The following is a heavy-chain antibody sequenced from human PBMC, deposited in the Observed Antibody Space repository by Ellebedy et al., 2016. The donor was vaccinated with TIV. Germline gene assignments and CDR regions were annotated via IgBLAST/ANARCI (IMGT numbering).Heavy chain of an antibody. D-gene: IGHD5-12*01. J-gene: IGHJ4*02. CDR3: ARIVQAGYSGYHFDY. CDR1: GFTFSSNS. Sequence: PGGSLRLSCAASGFTFSSNSMNWVRQAPVKGLEWVSTISATSSVIYYANSVKGRFTISRDNAKDSLHLQMNSLRAEHKAVYYCARIVQAGYSGYHFDYWGQGILVAVSS. CDR2: ISATSSVI. V-gene: IGHV3-21*04.